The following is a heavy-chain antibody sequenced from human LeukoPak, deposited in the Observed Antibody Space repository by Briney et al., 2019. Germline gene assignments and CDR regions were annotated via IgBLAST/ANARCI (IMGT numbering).Heavy chain of an antibody. CDR2: ISYDGSNK. CDR1: GYTFSSYA. CDR3: AREGLNIVVVIAPFDI. D-gene: IGHD2-21*01. Sequence: GGSLRLSCAASGYTFSSYAMHWVRQAPGKGLEWVAVISYDGSNKYYADSVKGRFTISRNNSKNTLYLQMNSLRAEDTAVYYCAREGLNIVVVIAPFDIWGQGTMVTVSS. J-gene: IGHJ3*02. V-gene: IGHV3-30-3*01.